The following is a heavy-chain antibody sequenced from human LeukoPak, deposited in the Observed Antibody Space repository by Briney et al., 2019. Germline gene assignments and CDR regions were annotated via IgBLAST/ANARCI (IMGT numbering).Heavy chain of an antibody. CDR2: IYHSGST. Sequence: SETLSLTCAVSGGSISSGGYSWSWIRQPPGKGLEWIGYIYHSGSTYYNPSLKSRVTISVDRSKNQFSLKLSSVAAADTAVYYCAREGYYDSSGYFQFDYWGQGTLVTVSS. CDR3: AREGYYDSSGYFQFDY. CDR1: GGSISSGGYS. V-gene: IGHV4-30-2*01. D-gene: IGHD3-22*01. J-gene: IGHJ4*02.